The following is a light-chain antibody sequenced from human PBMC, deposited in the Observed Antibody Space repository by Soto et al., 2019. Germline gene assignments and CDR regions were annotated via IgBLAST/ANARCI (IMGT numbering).Light chain of an antibody. CDR3: QQYYSTPYT. Sequence: DIVMTQSPDSLAVSLGERATINCKYSQSVLYSSNNKNYLAWYQQKPGQPPKLLIYWASTRESGVPDRFSGSGSGTDFTLTISSLQAEDVAVYYCQQYYSTPYTFGQGTKLDIK. CDR1: QSVLYSSNNKNY. CDR2: WAS. J-gene: IGKJ2*01. V-gene: IGKV4-1*01.